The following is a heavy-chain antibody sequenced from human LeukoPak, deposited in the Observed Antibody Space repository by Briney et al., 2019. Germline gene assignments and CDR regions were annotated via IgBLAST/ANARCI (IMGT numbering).Heavy chain of an antibody. J-gene: IGHJ4*02. CDR3: ARDLRGWITMVRGVLGD. CDR1: GFTFSDYC. V-gene: IGHV3-11*04. Sequence: GGSLRLSCAASGFTFSDYCMSWIRQAPGKGLEWISYISSSGSTIYYADSVKGRFTISRDNAKNSLYLQMNSLRAEDTAVYYCARDLRGWITMVRGVLGDWGQGTLVTVSS. D-gene: IGHD3-10*01. CDR2: ISSSGSTI.